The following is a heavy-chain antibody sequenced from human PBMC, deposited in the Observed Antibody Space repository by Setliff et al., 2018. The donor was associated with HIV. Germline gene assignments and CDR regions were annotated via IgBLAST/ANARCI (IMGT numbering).Heavy chain of an antibody. D-gene: IGHD1-26*01. J-gene: IGHJ4*02. CDR3: AREVGGRNTLGSCVLDY. V-gene: IGHV1-18*01. CDR1: GYTFTSYG. Sequence: GASVKVSCKASGYTFTSYGISWVRQAPGQGLEWMGWISAYNGNTNYAQKLQGRVTMTTDTSTSTAYMELRSLRSDDTAVYFCAREVGGRNTLGSCVLDYWGQGTPVTVS. CDR2: ISAYNGNT.